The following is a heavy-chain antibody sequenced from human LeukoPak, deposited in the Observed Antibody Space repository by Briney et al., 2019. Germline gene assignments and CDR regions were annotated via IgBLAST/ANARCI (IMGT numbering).Heavy chain of an antibody. J-gene: IGHJ4*02. V-gene: IGHV3-11*01. CDR2: ISSSGSTI. CDR3: ARGLWFGEFTNPYFDY. Sequence: PRGSLRLSCAASGFTFSDYYMSWIRQAPGKGLEWVSYISSSGSTIYYADSVKGRFTISRDNAKNSLYLQMYSLRAEDTAVYYCARGLWFGEFTNPYFDYWGQGTLVTVSS. D-gene: IGHD3-10*01. CDR1: GFTFSDYY.